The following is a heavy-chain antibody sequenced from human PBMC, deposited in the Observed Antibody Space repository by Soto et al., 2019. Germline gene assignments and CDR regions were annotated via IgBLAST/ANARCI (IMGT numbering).Heavy chain of an antibody. CDR2: RWYDGSDR. Sequence: GGSLRLSCAASGFTFSSYGMHWVRQAPGKGLEWVANRWYDGSDRYYADSVRGRFTISRDNSKKTLYLEMDSLGAEDTAVYYCARDLGGYALGYYFDYWGQGTQVTVSS. CDR1: GFTFSSYG. D-gene: IGHD2-2*01. V-gene: IGHV3-33*01. J-gene: IGHJ4*02. CDR3: ARDLGGYALGYYFDY.